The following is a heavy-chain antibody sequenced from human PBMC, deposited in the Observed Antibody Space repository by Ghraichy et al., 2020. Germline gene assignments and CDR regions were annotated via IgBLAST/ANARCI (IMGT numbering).Heavy chain of an antibody. D-gene: IGHD5-12*01. Sequence: LSLTCVVSGVTFTKYGMHWVRQAPGKGLEWLAFIRSDGGSQFYAESVKGRFTISRDISRTTLYLQMDNLKFEDTSIYYCAKDMERATIYGMDVWGQGTTVIVSS. J-gene: IGHJ6*02. CDR1: GVTFTKYG. CDR3: AKDMERATIYGMDV. V-gene: IGHV3-30*02. CDR2: IRSDGGSQ.